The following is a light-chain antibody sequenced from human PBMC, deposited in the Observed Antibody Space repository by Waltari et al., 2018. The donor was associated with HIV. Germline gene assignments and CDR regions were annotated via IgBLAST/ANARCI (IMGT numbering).Light chain of an antibody. J-gene: IGLJ3*02. CDR3: LLSYNGARNWV. CDR2: DTS. V-gene: IGLV7-46*01. CDR1: AGAVTSDHY. Sequence: QAVVTQEPSLTVSPGGTVTLTRGSSAGAVTSDHYPYRFQQKPGQAPRTLIYDTSDQRSWTPARFSGSLLGGKAALTLSGAQPEDEAEYYCLLSYNGARNWVFGGGTKLTVL.